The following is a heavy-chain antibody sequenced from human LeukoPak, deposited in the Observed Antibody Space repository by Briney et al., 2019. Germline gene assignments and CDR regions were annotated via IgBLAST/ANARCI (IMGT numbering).Heavy chain of an antibody. J-gene: IGHJ5*02. CDR3: ARSPPPVAIFGVVIPKGWFDP. Sequence: SETLSLTCTVSGGSISSSSYYWGWIRQPPGKGLEWIGSIYYSGSTYYNPSLKSRVTISVDTSKNQFSLKLSSVTAADTAVYYCARSPPPVAIFGVVIPKGWFDPWGQGTLVTVSS. CDR1: GGSISSSSYY. D-gene: IGHD3-3*01. V-gene: IGHV4-39*07. CDR2: IYYSGST.